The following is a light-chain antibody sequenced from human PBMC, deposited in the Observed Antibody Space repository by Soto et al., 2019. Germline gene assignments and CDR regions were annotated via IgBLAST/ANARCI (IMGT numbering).Light chain of an antibody. CDR3: QQYNDYPYT. J-gene: IGKJ2*01. CDR2: DAS. V-gene: IGKV1-5*01. CDR1: QTADKW. Sequence: DIQVTQSPSTLSASVGDRVIIACRASQTADKWVAWYQQKPGKAPNVLIYDASRLESGVPSRFSGSGSGTLFTLTISNLQPDDFATYYCQQYNDYPYTFGQGTKLEI.